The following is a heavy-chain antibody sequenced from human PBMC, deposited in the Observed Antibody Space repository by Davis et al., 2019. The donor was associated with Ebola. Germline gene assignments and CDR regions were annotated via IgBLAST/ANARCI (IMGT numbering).Heavy chain of an antibody. V-gene: IGHV1-2*02. D-gene: IGHD3-9*01. CDR3: ATIKRGYDMLTGSPDFDY. Sequence: ASVKVSCKASGYTFTGYYMHWVRQAPGQGLEWMGWINPNSGGTNYAQKFQGRVTMTRETSFTTAYMELRSLTSDDTAVYFCATIKRGYDMLTGSPDFDYWGQGTLVTVSS. CDR2: INPNSGGT. CDR1: GYTFTGYY. J-gene: IGHJ4*02.